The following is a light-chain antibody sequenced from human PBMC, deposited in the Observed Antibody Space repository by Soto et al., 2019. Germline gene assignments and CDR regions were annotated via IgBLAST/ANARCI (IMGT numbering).Light chain of an antibody. Sequence: QSVLTQPASVSGSPGQSITISCTGTSSDVGRYNLVSWYQHHPGKVPKLMIYEVKMRPSGVSNRFSGSKSGNTASLTISGLQAQDETDYYCCSYAGSSTLVFVTGTKVTVL. V-gene: IGLV2-23*02. CDR2: EVK. CDR3: CSYAGSSTLV. CDR1: SSDVGRYNL. J-gene: IGLJ1*01.